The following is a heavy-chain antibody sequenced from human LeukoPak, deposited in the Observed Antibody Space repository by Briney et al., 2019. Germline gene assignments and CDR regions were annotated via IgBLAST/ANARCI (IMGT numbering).Heavy chain of an antibody. D-gene: IGHD6-19*01. CDR1: GFTVSWNY. CDR3: ARGDDNSGWYFDY. J-gene: IGHJ4*02. CDR2: IYRGGTT. V-gene: IGHV3-66*01. Sequence: PGGSLRLSCAASGFTVSWNYMSWVRQAPGKGLEWVSVIYRGGTTHYADSVKGRFTVSRDNSKNTLYFEMNSLRAEDTAVYHCARGDDNSGWYFDYWGQGTLVTVSS.